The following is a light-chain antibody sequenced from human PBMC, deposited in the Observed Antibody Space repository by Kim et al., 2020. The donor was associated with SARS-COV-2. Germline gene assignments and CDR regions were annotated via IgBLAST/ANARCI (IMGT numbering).Light chain of an antibody. CDR3: QQYASSPRT. J-gene: IGKJ2*01. Sequence: EIVLTQSPGTLSLSPGERATLSCRASQSVTGSYLAWYQQKPGQAPRLLIYGASSRATGIPDRFSGSGSGTDFTLTISRLESEDFAVYYCQQYASSPRTFGQGTKLEI. CDR2: GAS. V-gene: IGKV3-20*01. CDR1: QSVTGSY.